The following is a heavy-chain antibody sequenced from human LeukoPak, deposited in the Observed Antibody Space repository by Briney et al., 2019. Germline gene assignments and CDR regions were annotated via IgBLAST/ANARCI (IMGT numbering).Heavy chain of an antibody. D-gene: IGHD7-27*01. V-gene: IGHV3-15*01. Sequence: PGGSLTLFCAASGLTFNNAWMSWARQAPGRGLEWVGRIKRKTIGGTRYAAPVKGRLTISKGDSRNTLNLQMKRLKNENYVLYYFTTLSWGWGQGTLVTVSS. CDR2: IKRKTIGGTR. CDR3: TTLSWG. J-gene: IGHJ4*02. CDR1: GLTFNNAW.